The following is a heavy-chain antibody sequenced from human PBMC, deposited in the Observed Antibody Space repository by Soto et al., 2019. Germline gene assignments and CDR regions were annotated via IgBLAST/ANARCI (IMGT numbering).Heavy chain of an antibody. V-gene: IGHV1-69*01. CDR2: IIPISDTT. D-gene: IGHD2-2*01. CDR3: ARSQGSSTSLEIYYYYYYGMDF. CDR1: GGTFSSYA. J-gene: IGHJ6*02. Sequence: QVQLVQSGAEVKKPGSSVKGSCKASGGTFSSYAISWVRQAPGQGLEWMGGIIPISDTTNYAQKFQGRVTITADESTSTAYMELSSLRSEDTAVYYCARSQGSSTSLEIYYYYYYGMDFWGQGTTVTVSS.